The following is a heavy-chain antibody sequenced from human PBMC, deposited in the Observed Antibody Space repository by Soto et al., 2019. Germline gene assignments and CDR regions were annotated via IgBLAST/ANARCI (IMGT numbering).Heavy chain of an antibody. V-gene: IGHV3-72*01. CDR1: GFTFSDHY. CDR3: ARGASSSISCEKNYYAMEV. J-gene: IGHJ6*02. D-gene: IGHD6-13*01. CDR2: TRDKANSHTT. Sequence: EVQLVESGGGLVQPGGSLRLSCAASGFTFSDHYMDWVRQAPGKGLERVGRTRDKANSHTTEYAASVKGRFIISRDDSKNSLYLQMDSLKTEDTAVYYCARGASSSISCEKNYYAMEVWCQGTTVTVPS.